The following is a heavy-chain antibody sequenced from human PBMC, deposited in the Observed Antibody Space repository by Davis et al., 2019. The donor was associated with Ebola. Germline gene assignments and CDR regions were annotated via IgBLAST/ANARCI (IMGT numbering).Heavy chain of an antibody. CDR1: GFTFSSYW. V-gene: IGHV3-48*04. CDR2: ISSSGSTI. Sequence: PGGSLRLSCAASGFTFSSYWMSWVRQAPGKGLEWVSYISSSGSTIYYADSVKGRFTISRDNSKNSLYLHMNSLRAEDTAVYYCARGYKTFDYWGQGTLVTVSS. D-gene: IGHD5-24*01. J-gene: IGHJ4*02. CDR3: ARGYKTFDY.